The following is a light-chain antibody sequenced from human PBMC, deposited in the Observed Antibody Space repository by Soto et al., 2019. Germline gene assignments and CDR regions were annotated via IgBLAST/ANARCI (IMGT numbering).Light chain of an antibody. CDR2: WAS. Sequence: DIVMTQSPDSLAVSLGERATIDCKSSQSVLYSSNNKNYLSWYQQKPGQPPKLLIYWASTRESGVPERFSGSGSGTDFTLTISSLQAEDVAVYYCQQYYSLPFTFGPGTKVDIK. CDR3: QQYYSLPFT. J-gene: IGKJ3*01. V-gene: IGKV4-1*01. CDR1: QSVLYSSNNKNY.